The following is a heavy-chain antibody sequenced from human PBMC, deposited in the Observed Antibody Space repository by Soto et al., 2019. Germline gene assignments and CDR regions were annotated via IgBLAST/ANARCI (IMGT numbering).Heavy chain of an antibody. CDR2: ITTDNGNT. D-gene: IGHD1-26*01. CDR1: GYTFTNYA. V-gene: IGHV1-18*01. Sequence: QVQLVQSGADVKKPGASVKVSCRASGYTFTNYAISWLRQAPGQGLEWMGWITTDNGNTHYAQKLQGRVTMTTDTSTSTAYMELRSLRSDDTAVYYCARATRIVGTTLSCFPYWYFDLWGRGTLVTVSS. J-gene: IGHJ2*01. CDR3: ARATRIVGTTLSCFPYWYFDL.